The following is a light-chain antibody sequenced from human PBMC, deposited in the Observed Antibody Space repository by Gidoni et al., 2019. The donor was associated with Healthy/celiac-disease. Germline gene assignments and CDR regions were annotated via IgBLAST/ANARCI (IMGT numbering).Light chain of an antibody. V-gene: IGKV3-20*01. Sequence: EIVLTQSPGTLFLSPGERATLSCRASQSVSRSYLAWYQQKPGQAPRLLIYGASSRATGIPDRFSGSGSRTDFTLSISRLEPEDFAVYYCQQYGSSSVTFGQGTKVEIK. CDR3: QQYGSSSVT. CDR1: QSVSRSY. J-gene: IGKJ1*01. CDR2: GAS.